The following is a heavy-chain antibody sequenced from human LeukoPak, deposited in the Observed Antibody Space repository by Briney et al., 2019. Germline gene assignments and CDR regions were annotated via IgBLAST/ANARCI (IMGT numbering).Heavy chain of an antibody. CDR2: ISGSGGST. CDR3: AKVEGASKASVY. J-gene: IGHJ4*02. V-gene: IGHV3-23*01. CDR1: GFTFSSYA. D-gene: IGHD1-1*01. Sequence: GGSLRLSCAASGFTFSSYAMSWVRQAPGRGLEWVSSISGSGGSTYYADSVKGRFTISRDNSKNTLYLQMYSLRAEDTAVYYCAKVEGASKASVYWGQGALVTVSS.